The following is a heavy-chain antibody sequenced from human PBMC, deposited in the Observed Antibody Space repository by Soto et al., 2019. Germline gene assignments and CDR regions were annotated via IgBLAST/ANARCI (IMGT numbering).Heavy chain of an antibody. Sequence: QVQLVQSGAEVKKPGSSVKVSCKASGGTFSSYAISWVRQAPGQGLEWMGGIIPIFGTANYAQKFQGRVTITADEPTSTAYMELSSLRSEDTAVYYCARFTYYDILTGYYSYNWFDPWGQGTLVTVSS. CDR1: GGTFSSYA. J-gene: IGHJ5*02. CDR2: IIPIFGTA. V-gene: IGHV1-69*01. D-gene: IGHD3-9*01. CDR3: ARFTYYDILTGYYSYNWFDP.